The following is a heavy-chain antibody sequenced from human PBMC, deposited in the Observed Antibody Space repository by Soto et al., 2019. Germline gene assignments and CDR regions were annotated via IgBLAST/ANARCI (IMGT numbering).Heavy chain of an antibody. CDR3: ERDLEVWSGYRLNYYYYGMDV. CDR2: ISAYNGNT. Sequence: ASVKVSCKASGYTFTSYGISWVRQAPGQGLEWMGWISAYNGNTNYAQKLQGRVTMTTDTSTRTAYMELRSLRSDDTAVYYCERDLEVWSGYRLNYYYYGMDVWG. V-gene: IGHV1-18*01. D-gene: IGHD3-3*01. J-gene: IGHJ6*02. CDR1: GYTFTSYG.